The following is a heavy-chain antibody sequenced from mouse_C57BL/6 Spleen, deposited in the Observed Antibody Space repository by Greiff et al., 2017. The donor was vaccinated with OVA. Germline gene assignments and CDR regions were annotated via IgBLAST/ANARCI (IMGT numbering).Heavy chain of an antibody. CDR1: GYTFTSYW. V-gene: IGHV1-59*01. CDR3: ATGGYYGNYGRAMDY. D-gene: IGHD2-1*01. Sequence: QVQLQQPGAELVRPGTSVKLSCKASGYTFTSYWMHWVKQRPGQGLEWIGVIDPSDSYTNYNQKFKGKATLSVDTSSSTAYMQLSSLTPEDSAVYYCATGGYYGNYGRAMDYWGQGTSVTVSS. J-gene: IGHJ4*01. CDR2: IDPSDSYT.